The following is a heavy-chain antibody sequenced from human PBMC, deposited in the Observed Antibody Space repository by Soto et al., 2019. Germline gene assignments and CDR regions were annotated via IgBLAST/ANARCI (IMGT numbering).Heavy chain of an antibody. CDR1: GFTFSSYE. CDR3: ARVWSLELWSYFDY. J-gene: IGHJ4*02. CDR2: ISSSGSTI. Sequence: GGSLRLSCAASGFTFSSYEMNWVRQAPGKGLEWVSYISSSGSTIYYADSVKGRFTISRDNAKNSLYLQMNSLRAEDTAVYYCARVWSLELWSYFDYWGQGTLVTVSS. V-gene: IGHV3-48*03. D-gene: IGHD5-18*01.